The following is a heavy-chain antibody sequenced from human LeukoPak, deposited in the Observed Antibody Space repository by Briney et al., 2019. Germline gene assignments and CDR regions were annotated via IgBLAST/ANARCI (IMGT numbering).Heavy chain of an antibody. CDR2: IIPIFGTA. J-gene: IGHJ6*02. Sequence: SVKVSCKASGGTFSSYAISWVRQAPGQGLEWMGGIIPIFGTASYAQKFQGRVTITADESTSTAYMELSSLRSEDTAVYYCARDPLYGDYEYYYYHGMDVWGQGTTVTVSS. V-gene: IGHV1-69*01. CDR3: ARDPLYGDYEYYYYHGMDV. CDR1: GGTFSSYA. D-gene: IGHD4-17*01.